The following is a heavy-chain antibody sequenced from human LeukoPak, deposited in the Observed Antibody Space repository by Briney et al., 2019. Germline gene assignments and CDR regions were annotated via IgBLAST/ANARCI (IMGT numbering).Heavy chain of an antibody. Sequence: ASVKVSCKASGYTFTGYYMHWVRQAPGQGLEWMGWINPNSGGTNYAQKFQGRVTMTRDTSISTAYIELSRLRSDDTAVYYCARDRLPHYDFWSGSSGGNDAFDIWGQGTMVTVSS. CDR2: INPNSGGT. CDR1: GYTFTGYY. J-gene: IGHJ3*02. V-gene: IGHV1-2*02. D-gene: IGHD3-3*01. CDR3: ARDRLPHYDFWSGSSGGNDAFDI.